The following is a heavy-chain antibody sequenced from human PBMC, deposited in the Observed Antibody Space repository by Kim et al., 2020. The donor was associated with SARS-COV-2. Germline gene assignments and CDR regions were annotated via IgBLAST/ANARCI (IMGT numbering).Heavy chain of an antibody. CDR3: ARDLRLFGADVVVVPAAIPYGMDV. CDR2: IIPIFGTA. Sequence: SVKVSCKASGGTFSSYAISWVRQAPGQGLEWMGGIIPIFGTANYAQKFQGRVTITADESTSTAYMELSSLRSEDTAVYYCARDLRLFGADVVVVPAAIPYGMDVWGQGTTVTVSS. J-gene: IGHJ6*02. V-gene: IGHV1-69*13. D-gene: IGHD2-2*02. CDR1: GGTFSSYA.